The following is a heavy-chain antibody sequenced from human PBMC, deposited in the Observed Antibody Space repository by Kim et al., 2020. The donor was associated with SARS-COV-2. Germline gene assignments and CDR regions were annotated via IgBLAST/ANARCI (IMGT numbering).Heavy chain of an antibody. CDR2: IYYSGST. Sequence: SETLSLTCTVSGGSIRSGGYYWSWIRQHPGKGLEWIGYIYYSGSTYYNPSLKSRVTISVDTSKNQFSLKLSSVTAADTAVYYCARVVVVPAALSTPFDPWGQGTLVTVSS. CDR3: ARVVVVPAALSTPFDP. J-gene: IGHJ5*02. V-gene: IGHV4-31*03. CDR1: GGSIRSGGYY. D-gene: IGHD2-2*01.